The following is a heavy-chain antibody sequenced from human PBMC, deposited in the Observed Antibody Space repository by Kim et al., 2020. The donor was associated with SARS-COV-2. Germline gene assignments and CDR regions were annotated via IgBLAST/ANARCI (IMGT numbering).Heavy chain of an antibody. CDR3: ARHPPRHNWGAFDI. J-gene: IGHJ3*02. V-gene: IGHV4-39*01. D-gene: IGHD7-27*01. Sequence: YNPSLKSRVTISVDTSKNQFSLKRSPVTAADTAVYYWARHPPRHNWGAFDIWGQGTMVTVSS.